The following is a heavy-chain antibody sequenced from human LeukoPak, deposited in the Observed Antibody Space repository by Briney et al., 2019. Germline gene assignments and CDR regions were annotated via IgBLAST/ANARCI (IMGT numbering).Heavy chain of an antibody. CDR3: ARAPPLAARRKYYYYYMDV. J-gene: IGHJ6*03. Sequence: GGSLRLSCAASGFTFSSYWMSWVRQAPGKGLEWVANIKQDGSEKYYVDSVKGRFTISRDNAKNSLYLQMNSLRAEDTAVYYCARAPPLAARRKYYYYYMDVWGKGTTVTVSS. V-gene: IGHV3-7*01. CDR2: IKQDGSEK. D-gene: IGHD6-6*01. CDR1: GFTFSSYW.